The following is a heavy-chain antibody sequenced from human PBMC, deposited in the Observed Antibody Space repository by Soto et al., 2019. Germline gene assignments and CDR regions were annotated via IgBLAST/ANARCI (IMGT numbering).Heavy chain of an antibody. J-gene: IGHJ4*02. CDR1: GGSISSGDYY. CDR3: ARGPSGCCDY. CDR2: IYYTGSP. D-gene: IGHD2-15*01. Sequence: SETLSLTCTVSGGSISSGDYYRNWIRQPPGKGLEWIGYIYYTGSPYYNPSLKSRVTISVDTSKNQFSLKLSSVTAADTAVYYCARGPSGCCDYCGQGTLVTVSS. V-gene: IGHV4-30-4*01.